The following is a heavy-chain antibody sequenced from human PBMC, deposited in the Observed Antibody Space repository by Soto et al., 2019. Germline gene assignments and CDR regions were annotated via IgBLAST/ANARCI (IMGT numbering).Heavy chain of an antibody. V-gene: IGHV4-39*01. CDR1: GGSISSSSYY. CDR3: ARHFALDWNPHYFDY. D-gene: IGHD1-1*01. Sequence: SETLSLTCTVSGGSISSSSYYWGWIRQPPGKGLEWIGSIYYSGSTYYNPSLKSRVTISVDTSKNQFSLKLSSVTAADTAVYYCARHFALDWNPHYFDYWGQGTLVTVSS. CDR2: IYYSGST. J-gene: IGHJ4*02.